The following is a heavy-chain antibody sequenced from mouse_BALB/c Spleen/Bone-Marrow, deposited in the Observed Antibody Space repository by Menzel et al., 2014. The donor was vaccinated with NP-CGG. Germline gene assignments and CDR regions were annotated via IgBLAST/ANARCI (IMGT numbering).Heavy chain of an antibody. D-gene: IGHD1-1*01. Sequence: DVKLVESGGGLVKPGGSLKLSCAASGFAFSSYDMSWVRQTPEERLEWVAYISSGGGRTYYPDTVKGRFTISRDNAKNTLYLQMSSLKSEGTAMYYCAREVLRDYFDYWVQGTTLTVSS. V-gene: IGHV5-12-1*01. J-gene: IGHJ2*01. CDR3: AREVLRDYFDY. CDR1: GFAFSSYD. CDR2: ISSGGGRT.